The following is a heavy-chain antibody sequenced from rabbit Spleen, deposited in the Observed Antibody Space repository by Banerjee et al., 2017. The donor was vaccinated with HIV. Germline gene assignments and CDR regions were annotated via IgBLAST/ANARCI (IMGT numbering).Heavy chain of an antibody. CDR1: GIDFSNYFY. V-gene: IGHV1S43*01. CDR2: IYTTSGST. D-gene: IGHD4-1*01. CDR3: ARDLAGVIGWNFGW. J-gene: IGHJ4*01. Sequence: QQQLEESGGGLVKPGGTLTLTCKASGIDFSNYFYMCWVRQAPGKGLELIACIYTTSGSTWYASWVNGRFTISRSTSLNTVDLKMTSLTAADTATYFCARDLAGVIGWNFGWWGPGTLVTVS.